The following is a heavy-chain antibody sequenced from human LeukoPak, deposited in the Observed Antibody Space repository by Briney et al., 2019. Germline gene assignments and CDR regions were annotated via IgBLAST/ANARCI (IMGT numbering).Heavy chain of an antibody. V-gene: IGHV3-23*01. D-gene: IGHD2-15*01. CDR1: GFTFSSYA. CDR3: AKGSGGSCHSATDY. CDR2: IRGSGDRT. J-gene: IGHJ4*02. Sequence: GGSLRLSCAASGFTFSSYAMSWVRQAPGKGLEWVSLIRGSGDRTYYADSVKGRFTISRDNSKNTLYLQMNSLRAEDTAIYYCAKGSGGSCHSATDYWGQGTLVTVSS.